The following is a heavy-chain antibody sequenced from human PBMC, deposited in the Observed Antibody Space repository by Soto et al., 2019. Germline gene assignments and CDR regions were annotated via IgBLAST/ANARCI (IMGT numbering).Heavy chain of an antibody. D-gene: IGHD4-17*01. J-gene: IGHJ4*02. CDR2: IYYSGST. V-gene: IGHV4-59*01. Sequence: SETLSLTCTVSGGSISSYYWSWIRQPPGKGLEWIGYIYYSGSTNYNPSLKSRVSISVDTSKNQLSLKLSSVTAADTAVYYCARSTGYGDSYFDYWGQGTLVTVSS. CDR1: GGSISSYY. CDR3: ARSTGYGDSYFDY.